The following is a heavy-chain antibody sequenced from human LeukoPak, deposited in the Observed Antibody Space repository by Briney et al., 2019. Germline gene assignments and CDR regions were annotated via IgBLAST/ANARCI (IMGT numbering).Heavy chain of an antibody. J-gene: IGHJ4*02. V-gene: IGHV3-21*01. CDR3: ASSAIGYDYVWGSYLTDY. D-gene: IGHD3-16*02. Sequence: GGSLRLSCAASGFTFSSYSTNCVRHAPGKGLEWVSSISSISSYIYYADSVKGRFTISRDNDKNSLYLQMNSLRAEDTAVYYCASSAIGYDYVWGSYLTDYWGQGTLVTVSS. CDR2: ISSISSYI. CDR1: GFTFSSYS.